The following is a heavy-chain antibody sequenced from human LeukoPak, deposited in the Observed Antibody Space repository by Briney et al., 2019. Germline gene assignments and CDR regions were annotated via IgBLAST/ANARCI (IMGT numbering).Heavy chain of an antibody. CDR3: ARDFVLAYCGADCLGY. J-gene: IGHJ4*02. CDR2: INSDVSST. V-gene: IGHV3-74*01. D-gene: IGHD2-21*01. Sequence: GGSLRLSCTASGFTFSNYWMHWVRQAPGKGLVWVSRINSDVSSTSYADSVKGRFTISRDTAKNTLYLQMSSLRAEDTAVYYCARDFVLAYCGADCLGYWGQGTLVTVSS. CDR1: GFTFSNYW.